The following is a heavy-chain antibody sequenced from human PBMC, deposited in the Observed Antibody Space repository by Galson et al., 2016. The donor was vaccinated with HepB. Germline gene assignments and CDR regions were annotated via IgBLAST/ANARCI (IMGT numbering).Heavy chain of an antibody. CDR3: ASDHGGNPGSDY. D-gene: IGHD4-23*01. Sequence: SLRLSCAASGFSFSSCGMHWVRQPPGKGLECVALVSSDETNRFYADSVKGRFTISRDNSKNMLYLQMHSLRTEDTALYYCASDHGGNPGSDYWGQGTLVTVSS. CDR1: GFSFSSCG. CDR2: VSSDETNR. V-gene: IGHV3-30*03. J-gene: IGHJ4*02.